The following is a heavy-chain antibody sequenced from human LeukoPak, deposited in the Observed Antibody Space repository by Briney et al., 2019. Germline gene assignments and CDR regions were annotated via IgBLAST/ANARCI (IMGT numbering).Heavy chain of an antibody. V-gene: IGHV3-30-3*01. J-gene: IGHJ6*02. CDR3: ARDRSLTSGYLYYGMDV. CDR1: GFTFSSYA. Sequence: QPGGSLRLSCAASGFTFSSYAMHWVRQAPGKGLEWVAVISYDGSNKYYADSVKGRFTISRDNSKNTLYLQMNSLRAEDTAVYYCARDRSLTSGYLYYGMDVWGQGTTVTVSS. CDR2: ISYDGSNK. D-gene: IGHD1-1*01.